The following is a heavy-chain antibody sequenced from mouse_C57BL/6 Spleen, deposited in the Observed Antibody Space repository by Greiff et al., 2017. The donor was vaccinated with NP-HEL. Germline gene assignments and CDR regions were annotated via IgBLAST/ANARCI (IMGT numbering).Heavy chain of an antibody. CDR3: ARGHWDDVDY. D-gene: IGHD4-1*01. J-gene: IGHJ2*01. Sequence: EVQLQQSGPELVKPGASVKISCKASGYTFTDYYMNWVKQSHGKSLEWIGDINPNNGGTSYNQKFKGKATLTVDKSSSTAYMELRSLTSEDSAVYYCARGHWDDVDYWGQGTTLTVSS. V-gene: IGHV1-26*01. CDR2: INPNNGGT. CDR1: GYTFTDYY.